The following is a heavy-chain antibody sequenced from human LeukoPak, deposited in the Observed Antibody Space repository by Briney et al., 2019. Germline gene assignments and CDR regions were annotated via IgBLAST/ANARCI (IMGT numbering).Heavy chain of an antibody. V-gene: IGHV3-48*01. CDR3: ARDQAARLSIYYFDY. J-gene: IGHJ4*02. CDR1: GFTLSSYS. D-gene: IGHD6-6*01. CDR2: ISSSSSTI. Sequence: GGSLRLSCAASGFTLSSYSMNWVRQAPGKGLEWVSYISSSSSTIYYADSVKGRFTISRDNSKNTLYLQMNSLRAEDTAVYYCARDQAARLSIYYFDYWGQGTLVTVSS.